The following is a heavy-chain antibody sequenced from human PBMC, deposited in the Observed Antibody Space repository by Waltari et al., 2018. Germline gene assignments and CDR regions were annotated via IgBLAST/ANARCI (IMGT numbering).Heavy chain of an antibody. CDR2: INHSGST. Sequence: QVQLQQWGAGLLKPSETLSLTCAVYGGSFSGYYWSWIRQPPGKGLEWIGEINHSGSTNYNPSLKSRVTISVDTSKNQFSLKLSSVTAADTAVYYCARSGGAAAGIWGQGTMVTVSS. D-gene: IGHD6-13*01. CDR1: GGSFSGYY. V-gene: IGHV4-34*01. J-gene: IGHJ3*02. CDR3: ARSGGAAAGI.